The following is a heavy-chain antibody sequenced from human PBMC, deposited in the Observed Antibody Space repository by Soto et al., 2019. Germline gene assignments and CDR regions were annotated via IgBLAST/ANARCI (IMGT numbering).Heavy chain of an antibody. CDR1: GGSISSYY. Sequence: QVQLQESGPGLVKPSETLSLTCTVSGGSISSYYWTWIRQPPGKGLEWIGYIYYSGSTNYNPSLKSRVTISVATSKTQFSLKLSSVTAADTAVYYCARLDGDYHYRDVWGKGTTVTVAS. D-gene: IGHD7-27*01. CDR3: ARLDGDYHYRDV. V-gene: IGHV4-59*08. CDR2: IYYSGST. J-gene: IGHJ6*03.